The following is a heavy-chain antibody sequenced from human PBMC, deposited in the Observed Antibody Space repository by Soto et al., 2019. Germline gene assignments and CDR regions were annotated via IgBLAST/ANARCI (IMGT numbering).Heavy chain of an antibody. CDR2: INAGNGNT. CDR3: ASALADILTGYSLSWFDP. Sequence: QVPLVQSGAEVKKPGASVKVSCKASGYTFTSYAMHWVRQAPGQRLEWMGWINAGNGNTKYSQKFQGRVTITRDTSASTAYMELCSLRSEDTAVYYGASALADILTGYSLSWFDPWGQGTLVTVSS. D-gene: IGHD3-9*01. V-gene: IGHV1-3*01. J-gene: IGHJ5*02. CDR1: GYTFTSYA.